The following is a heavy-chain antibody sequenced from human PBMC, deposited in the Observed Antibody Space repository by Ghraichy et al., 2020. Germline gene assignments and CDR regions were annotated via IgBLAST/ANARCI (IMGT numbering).Heavy chain of an antibody. CDR1: GFIFSTYS. V-gene: IGHV3-48*04. Sequence: GESLNISCTTSGFIFSTYSLNWVRQAPGRGLEWLSYISITSSTIYYADSVKGRFTISRDNAKNSLYLQMNSLRAEDTAVYYCARDRATVSYEYYYMDVWGKGTTVTVSS. J-gene: IGHJ6*03. D-gene: IGHD4-17*01. CDR2: ISITSSTI. CDR3: ARDRATVSYEYYYMDV.